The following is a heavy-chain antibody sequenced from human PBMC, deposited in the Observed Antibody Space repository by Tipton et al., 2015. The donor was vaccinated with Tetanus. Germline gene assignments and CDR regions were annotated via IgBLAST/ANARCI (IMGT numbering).Heavy chain of an antibody. D-gene: IGHD1-26*01. CDR1: GGSISSGGYY. Sequence: TLSLTCTVSGGSISSGGYYWSWIRQHPGKGLEWIGDIYNSGSTYYNPSLKSRVTISLDTSKNQFSLKLNSLTAADPAVYFCARDQARGALGCNYFDYWGQGTQVPVSS. J-gene: IGHJ4*02. CDR3: ARDQARGALGCNYFDY. CDR2: IYNSGST. V-gene: IGHV4-31*03.